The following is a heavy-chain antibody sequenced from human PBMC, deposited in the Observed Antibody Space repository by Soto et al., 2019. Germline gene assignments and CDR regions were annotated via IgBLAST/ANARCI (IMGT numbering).Heavy chain of an antibody. J-gene: IGHJ4*02. CDR2: IVTVGDT. Sequence: PGGSLRLSCAASGFTFSSYDMHWVRQATGKGLEWVSAIVTVGDTYYPGSVKGRFTISRENAKNSLYLQMNSLRAGDTAVYYCARAPSMVQIDYWGQGTLVTVSS. D-gene: IGHD3-10*01. CDR3: ARAPSMVQIDY. V-gene: IGHV3-13*01. CDR1: GFTFSSYD.